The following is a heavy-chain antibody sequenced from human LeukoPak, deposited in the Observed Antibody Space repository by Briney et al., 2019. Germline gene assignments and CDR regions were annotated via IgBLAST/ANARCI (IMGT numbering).Heavy chain of an antibody. CDR3: ASFVGDYASDI. CDR1: GFTFSSYS. V-gene: IGHV3-21*01. J-gene: IGHJ3*02. Sequence: GSLRLSCAASGFTFSSYSMNWVRQAPGKGLEWVSSISSSSSYIYYADSVKGRFTISRDNAKNSLYLQMNSLRAEDTAVYYCASFVGDYASDIWGQGTMVTVSS. D-gene: IGHD1-26*01. CDR2: ISSSSSYI.